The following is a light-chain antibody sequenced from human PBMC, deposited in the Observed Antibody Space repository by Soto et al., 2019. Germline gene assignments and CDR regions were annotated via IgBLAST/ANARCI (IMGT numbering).Light chain of an antibody. J-gene: IGKJ1*01. CDR2: GAS. CDR1: QSISSSY. Sequence: ALTQSPVTLSLSPGERATLSCRASQSISSSYLAWYQQNAGQAPRLLIYGASSRATGVPDRFSASGSGTDFTLTINRLEPEDFAVYYCQQYGDLPWTFGQGTKVDIK. V-gene: IGKV3-20*01. CDR3: QQYGDLPWT.